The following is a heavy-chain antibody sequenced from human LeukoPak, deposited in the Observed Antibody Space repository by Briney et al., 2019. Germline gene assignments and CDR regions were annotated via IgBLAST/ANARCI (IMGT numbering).Heavy chain of an antibody. J-gene: IGHJ4*02. D-gene: IGHD1-14*01. Sequence: PGGSLRLSCAASGFTFSDYYMSWIRQAPGEGLEWVSYISSSGSTIYYADSVKGRFTISRDNAKNSLYLQMNSLRAEDTAVYYCARVPRTESNLDYWGQGTLVTVSS. V-gene: IGHV3-11*01. CDR2: ISSSGSTI. CDR3: ARVPRTESNLDY. CDR1: GFTFSDYY.